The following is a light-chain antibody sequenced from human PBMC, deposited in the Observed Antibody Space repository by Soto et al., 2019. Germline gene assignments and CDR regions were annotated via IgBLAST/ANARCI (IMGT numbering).Light chain of an antibody. V-gene: IGKV3-20*01. Sequence: EIVLTQSPGPLSFSPGERATLSCRASQSVSNNYLAWYQQKPGQAPRLLIYGASNRATGIPDRFSGSGSGTDFTLTISRLEPEDFAVYYCQQYGSSGTFGQGTKVDIK. CDR3: QQYGSSGT. CDR2: GAS. J-gene: IGKJ1*01. CDR1: QSVSNNY.